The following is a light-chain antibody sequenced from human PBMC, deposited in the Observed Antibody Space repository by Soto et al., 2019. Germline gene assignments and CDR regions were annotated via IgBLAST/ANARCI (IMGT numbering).Light chain of an antibody. Sequence: DIQLTQSPSFLSASVGDRVTITCRASQGITSYLAWYQQKPGKAPKLLIYAASTLQSGVPSRFSGSGSGTEFTLTISSLQPKDCATYYCQQLNSYPLNFGGGTKVQIK. CDR3: QQLNSYPLN. J-gene: IGKJ4*01. CDR1: QGITSY. V-gene: IGKV1-9*01. CDR2: AAS.